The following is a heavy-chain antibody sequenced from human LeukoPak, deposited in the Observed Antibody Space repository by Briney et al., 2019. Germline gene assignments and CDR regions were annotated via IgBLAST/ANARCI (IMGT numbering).Heavy chain of an antibody. CDR3: ARTGGNWFDP. D-gene: IGHD3-16*01. CDR2: IYPGDSDT. V-gene: IGHV5-51*01. Sequence: GASVKVSCKASGYTFTSYWIGWVRQMPGKGLEWMGIIYPGDSDTRYSPSFQGQVTISADKSISTAYLQWSSLKASDTAMYYCARTGGNWFDPWGQGTLVTVSS. J-gene: IGHJ5*02. CDR1: GYTFTSYW.